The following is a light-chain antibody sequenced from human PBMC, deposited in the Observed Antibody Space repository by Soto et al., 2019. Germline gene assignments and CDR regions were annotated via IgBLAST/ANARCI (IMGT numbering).Light chain of an antibody. J-gene: IGKJ4*01. Sequence: EIVLTQSPGTLSLSPGEIAILSCRASQRVGSSSLAWYQQRPGQAPRLLIYAVSTRATGIPDRFSGSGSGTDFTLTISRLESEDFAMYFCQQFGTSPAFGGGTKVEIK. V-gene: IGKV3-20*01. CDR2: AVS. CDR3: QQFGTSPA. CDR1: QRVGSSS.